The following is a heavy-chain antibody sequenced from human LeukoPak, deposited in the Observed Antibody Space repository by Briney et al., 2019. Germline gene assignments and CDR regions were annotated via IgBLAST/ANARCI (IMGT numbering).Heavy chain of an antibody. D-gene: IGHD3-9*01. Sequence: PSGTLSLTCAVSGGSITTTNWWSWVRQPPGKGLEWIGEVHLSGATNYNPSLESRVSMSIDKSKNHLSLEVTSVTAADTAVYYCARYFDWPWAFDIWGQGTMVTVSS. CDR2: VHLSGAT. CDR3: ARYFDWPWAFDI. J-gene: IGHJ3*02. CDR1: GGSITTTNW. V-gene: IGHV4-4*02.